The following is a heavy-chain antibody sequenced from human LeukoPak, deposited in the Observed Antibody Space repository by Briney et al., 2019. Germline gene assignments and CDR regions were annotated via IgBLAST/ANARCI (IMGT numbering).Heavy chain of an antibody. J-gene: IGHJ4*02. D-gene: IGHD3-10*01. V-gene: IGHV1-46*01. CDR3: ARDRGPFDY. Sequence: ASVKVSCKASGYTFTSYDINWVRQATGQGLEWMGIINPSGGSTSYAQKFQGRVTMTRDMSTSTVYMELSSLRSEDTAVYYCARDRGPFDYWGQGTLVTVSS. CDR1: GYTFTSYD. CDR2: INPSGGST.